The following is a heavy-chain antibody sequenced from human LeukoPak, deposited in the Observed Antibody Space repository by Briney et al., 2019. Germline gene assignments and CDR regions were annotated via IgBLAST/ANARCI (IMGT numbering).Heavy chain of an antibody. J-gene: IGHJ6*02. CDR3: ARVGGVVVPAACYYYYYGMDV. Sequence: PGGSLRLSCAASGFTFSSYWMSWVRQAPGKGLEWVANIKQDGSEKYYVDSVKGRFTISRDNAKNSLFLQMNSLRAEDTAVYYCARVGGVVVPAACYYYYYGMDVWGQGTTVTVSS. CDR1: GFTFSSYW. V-gene: IGHV3-7*01. CDR2: IKQDGSEK. D-gene: IGHD2-2*01.